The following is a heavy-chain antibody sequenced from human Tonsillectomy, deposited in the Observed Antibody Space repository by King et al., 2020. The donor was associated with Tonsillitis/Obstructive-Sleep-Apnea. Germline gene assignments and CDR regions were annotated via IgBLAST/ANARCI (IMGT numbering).Heavy chain of an antibody. CDR3: AASPPTRYCSSTSCYPEGSHYYNMDV. Sequence: VQLVQSGAEVKKPGSSVKVSCKASGGTFSSYAISWVRQAPGQGLEWMGRIIPILGIANYAQKFQGRVTITADKSTSTAYMELSSLRSEDTAVYYCAASPPTRYCSSTSCYPEGSHYYNMDVWGKGTTVTVSS. D-gene: IGHD2-2*01. CDR2: IIPILGIA. V-gene: IGHV1-69*09. CDR1: GGTFSSYA. J-gene: IGHJ6*03.